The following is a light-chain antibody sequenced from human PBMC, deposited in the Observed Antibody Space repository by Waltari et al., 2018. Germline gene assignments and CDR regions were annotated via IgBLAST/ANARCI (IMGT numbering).Light chain of an antibody. CDR1: QSVSNN. CDR2: GAS. V-gene: IGKV3-15*01. J-gene: IGKJ1*01. CDR3: QHYNNWPPWT. Sequence: EIVXXQYPATMSVSPGXRDTLSCMASQSVSNNLARYQQRPGQAPRLLIYGASTRATVIPARFSGSGSGTEFTLSISTMQSEDFAVYYCQHYNNWPPWTFGQGTKVEIK.